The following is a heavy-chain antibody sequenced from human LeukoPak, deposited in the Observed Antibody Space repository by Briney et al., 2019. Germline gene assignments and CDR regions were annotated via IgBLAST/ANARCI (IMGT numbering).Heavy chain of an antibody. CDR2: ISGSAGST. V-gene: IGHV3-23*01. J-gene: IGHJ4*02. CDR3: AREGTNWNDGRFDY. Sequence: GGSLSLSCAASGFTFNTYAMNWVRRPQGKGLESASGISGSAGSTYYADSVKGRFTISRDNSKNTLYLQMNSLRAEDTAVYYCAREGTNWNDGRFDYWGQGTLVTVSS. CDR1: GFTFNTYA. D-gene: IGHD1-1*01.